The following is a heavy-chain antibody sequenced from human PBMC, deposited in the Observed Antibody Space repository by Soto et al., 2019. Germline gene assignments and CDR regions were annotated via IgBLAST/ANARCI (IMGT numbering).Heavy chain of an antibody. V-gene: IGHV6-1*01. D-gene: IGHD3-10*01. CDR3: ARDLRFGELSYGWFDP. CDR2: TYYRSKWYN. J-gene: IGHJ5*02. CDR1: GGSVSSNSAA. Sequence: SQTLSLTCAISGGSVSSNSAAWNWIRQSPSRGLEWLGRTYYRSKWYNDYAVSVKSRITTNPDTSKNQFSLQLNSVTPEDTAVYYCARDLRFGELSYGWFDPWGQGTLVTVSS.